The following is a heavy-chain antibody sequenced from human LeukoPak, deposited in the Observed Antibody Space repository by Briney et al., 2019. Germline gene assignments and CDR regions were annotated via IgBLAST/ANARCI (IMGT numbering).Heavy chain of an antibody. J-gene: IGHJ4*02. D-gene: IGHD5-24*01. CDR1: GGSVSGYY. Sequence: SETLSLTCVVSGGSVSGYYWTWIRQPPGKGLEWIGYTYYRGSSSFNPSLRSRVTISVDMSKNQVSLKLTSVTAADTAVYYCARERLVDLATIFDYWGQGALVTVSS. CDR3: ARERLVDLATIFDY. V-gene: IGHV4-59*02. CDR2: TYYRGSS.